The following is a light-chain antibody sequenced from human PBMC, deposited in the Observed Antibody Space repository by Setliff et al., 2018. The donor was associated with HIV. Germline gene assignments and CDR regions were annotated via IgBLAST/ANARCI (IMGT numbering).Light chain of an antibody. CDR3: AAWNDRPTGIYV. J-gene: IGLJ1*01. CDR1: SSNIGSNT. CDR2: NNN. V-gene: IGLV1-44*01. Sequence: QSALAQPPSASGTPGQRVTISCSGSSSNIGSNTVNWYQQLPGTAPTLLIYNNNQRPSGVPDRFSGSKSGTSASLAISGLQSEDEAEYFCAAWNDRPTGIYVFGTGTKVTVL.